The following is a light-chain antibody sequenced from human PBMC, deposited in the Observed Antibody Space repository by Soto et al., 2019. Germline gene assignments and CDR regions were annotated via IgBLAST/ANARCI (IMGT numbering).Light chain of an antibody. CDR3: SSYTSSSIVV. J-gene: IGLJ2*01. V-gene: IGLV2-14*01. Sequence: QSALTQPASVSGSPGQSITISCTGTSSDVGGYNYVSWYQQHPGKVPKLMIYDVSNRPLGVSNRFSGSKSGNTASLTISGLQAEDEADYYCSSYTSSSIVVFGGGTKLTVL. CDR1: SSDVGGYNY. CDR2: DVS.